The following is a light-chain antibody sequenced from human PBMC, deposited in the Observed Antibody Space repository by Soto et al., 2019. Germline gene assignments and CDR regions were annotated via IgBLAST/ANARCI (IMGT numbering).Light chain of an antibody. CDR2: RDG. CDR1: GSNIGSHT. V-gene: IGLV1-44*01. CDR3: AVWDNSMTAWV. J-gene: IGLJ3*02. Sequence: QSVLTQPPSASGTPGQRVTISCSGSGSNIGSHTVSWYQQLPGTAPNLLIFRDGQRPSGVPARFFGSKSDTSASLAITGLRSEDEAHYYCAVWDNSMTAWVFGGGTKVTVL.